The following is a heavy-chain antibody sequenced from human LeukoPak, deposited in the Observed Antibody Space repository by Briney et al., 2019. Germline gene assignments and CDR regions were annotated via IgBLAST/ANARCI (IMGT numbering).Heavy chain of an antibody. J-gene: IGHJ2*01. Sequence: GGSLRLSCAASGFPFSGYAMTWVRQAPGKGLEWVSAIPARADTTYYAVSVKGRFTVSRDNSKNTLFLQMISLRAEDTAIYFCARVQPRRWATGYLPYWNFDLWGRGTLVTVSS. D-gene: IGHD3-9*01. V-gene: IGHV3-23*01. CDR1: GFPFSGYA. CDR2: IPARADTT. CDR3: ARVQPRRWATGYLPYWNFDL.